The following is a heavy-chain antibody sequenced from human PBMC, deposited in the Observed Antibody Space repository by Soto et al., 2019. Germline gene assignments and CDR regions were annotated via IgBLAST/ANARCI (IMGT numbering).Heavy chain of an antibody. CDR2: ISSSGSTI. Sequence: PGGSLRLSCAASGFTFSSYEMNWVRQAPGKGLEWVSYISSSGSTIYYADSVKGRFTISRDNAKNSLYLQMNSLRAEDTAVYYCARDLKAPTYYYDSSGSLGAFDIWGQGTMVTVSS. CDR3: ARDLKAPTYYYDSSGSLGAFDI. CDR1: GFTFSSYE. J-gene: IGHJ3*02. V-gene: IGHV3-48*03. D-gene: IGHD3-22*01.